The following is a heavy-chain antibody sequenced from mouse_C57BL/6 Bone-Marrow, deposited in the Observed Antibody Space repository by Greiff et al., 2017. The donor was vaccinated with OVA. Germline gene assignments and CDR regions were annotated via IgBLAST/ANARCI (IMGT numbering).Heavy chain of an antibody. D-gene: IGHD1-1*01. CDR2: IHPNSGST. CDR1: GYTFTSYW. CDR3: AKIYYGSRDY. Sequence: QVQLQQPGAELVKPGASVKLSCKASGYTFTSYWMHWVKQRPGQGLEWIGMIHPNSGSTNYNEKFKSKATLTVDKSSSTAYMQLSSLTSEDTAVYYCAKIYYGSRDYWGQGTTLTVSS. V-gene: IGHV1-64*01. J-gene: IGHJ2*01.